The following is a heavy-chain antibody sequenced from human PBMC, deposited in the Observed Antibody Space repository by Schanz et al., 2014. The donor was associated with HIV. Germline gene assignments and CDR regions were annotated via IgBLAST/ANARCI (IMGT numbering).Heavy chain of an antibody. CDR1: GSAFSNYA. D-gene: IGHD2-15*01. J-gene: IGHJ6*02. Sequence: EVQLLESGGGLVQPGGSLRLSCAASGSAFSNYAMGWVRQAPGKGLEWVSAISGSGGSTNYADSVKGRFTISRDNSKNTLYLQMNSLRADDTAVYYCAKGGRDILSYYGMDVWGQGTTVTVSS. V-gene: IGHV3-23*01. CDR2: ISGSGGST. CDR3: AKGGRDILSYYGMDV.